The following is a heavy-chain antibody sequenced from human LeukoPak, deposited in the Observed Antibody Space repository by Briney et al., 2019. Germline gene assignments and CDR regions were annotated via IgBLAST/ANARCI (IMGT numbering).Heavy chain of an antibody. J-gene: IGHJ3*02. CDR3: AREGSGDAFGI. CDR1: GFTFSSYA. D-gene: IGHD1-26*01. V-gene: IGHV3-30-3*01. Sequence: GGSLRLSCAASGFTFSSYAMHWVRQAPGKGLEWVAVISYDGSNKYYADSVKGRFTISGDNSKNTLYLQMNSLRAEDTAVYYCAREGSGDAFGIWGQGTMATVSS. CDR2: ISYDGSNK.